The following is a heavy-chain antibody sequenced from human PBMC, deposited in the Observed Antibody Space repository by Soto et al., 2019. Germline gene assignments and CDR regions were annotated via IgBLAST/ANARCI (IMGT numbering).Heavy chain of an antibody. CDR1: GDSVSSNSAA. J-gene: IGHJ4*02. CDR3: ARENASWDDYFDY. D-gene: IGHD6-13*01. V-gene: IGHV6-1*01. Sequence: SQTLSLPCAISGDSVSSNSAAWNWIRPSPSRGLEWLGRTYYRSKWYNDYAVSVKSRITINPDTSKNQFSLQLNSVTPEDTAVYYCARENASWDDYFDYWGQGTLVTVSS. CDR2: TYYRSKWYN.